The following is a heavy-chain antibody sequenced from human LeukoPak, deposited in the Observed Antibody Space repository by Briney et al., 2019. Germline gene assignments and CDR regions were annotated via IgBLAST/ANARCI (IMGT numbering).Heavy chain of an antibody. V-gene: IGHV4-59*01. CDR3: ARDRRIGREAARSTGAFDI. CDR1: GGSISSYY. CDR2: IYYSGST. J-gene: IGHJ3*02. D-gene: IGHD6-6*01. Sequence: SETLSLTCTVSGGSISSYYWSWIRQPPGKGLEWIGYIYYSGSTNYNPSLKSRVTISVDTSKNQFSLKLSSVTAADTAVYYCARDRRIGREAARSTGAFDIWGQGTMVTVSS.